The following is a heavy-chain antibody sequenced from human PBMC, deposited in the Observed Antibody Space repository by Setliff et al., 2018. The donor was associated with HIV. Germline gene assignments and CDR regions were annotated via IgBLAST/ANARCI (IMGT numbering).Heavy chain of an antibody. V-gene: IGHV4-39*01. D-gene: IGHD1-20*01. J-gene: IGHJ5*02. CDR2: IYYSGST. CDR3: ARLEAVHYSWNNWFDP. CDR1: GGSISSDGYY. Sequence: SETLSLTCTVSGGSISSDGYYWGWIRQPPGKGLEWIGNIYYSGSTYYNPSLKSRVTISVDTSKNRFSLKVSSVTAADTAVYYCARLEAVHYSWNNWFDPWGQGTLVTVSS.